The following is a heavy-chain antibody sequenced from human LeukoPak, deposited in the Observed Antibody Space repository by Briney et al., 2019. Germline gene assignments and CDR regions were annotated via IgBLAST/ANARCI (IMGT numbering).Heavy chain of an antibody. CDR1: GGSFSGYY. J-gene: IGHJ4*02. V-gene: IGHV4-34*01. Sequence: SETLSLTCAVYGGSFSGYYWSWIRQPPGKGLEWIGEINHSGSTNYNPSLKSRVTISVDTSKNQFSLKLSSVTAADTAVYYCATGLRYSSGWPNYWGQGTLVTVSS. D-gene: IGHD6-19*01. CDR2: INHSGST. CDR3: ATGLRYSSGWPNY.